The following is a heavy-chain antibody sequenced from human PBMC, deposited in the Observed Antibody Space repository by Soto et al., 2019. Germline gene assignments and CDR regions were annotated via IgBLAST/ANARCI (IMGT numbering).Heavy chain of an antibody. D-gene: IGHD3-3*01. J-gene: IGHJ3*02. CDR1: GFTFSSYA. CDR3: AKEKGRITIFGVVPHAFDI. Sequence: GGSLRLSCAASGFTFSSYAMSWVRQAPGKGLEWVSAISGSGGSTYYADSVKGRFTISRDNSKNTLYLQMNSLRAEDKAVYYCAKEKGRITIFGVVPHAFDIWGQGTMVTVSS. V-gene: IGHV3-23*01. CDR2: ISGSGGST.